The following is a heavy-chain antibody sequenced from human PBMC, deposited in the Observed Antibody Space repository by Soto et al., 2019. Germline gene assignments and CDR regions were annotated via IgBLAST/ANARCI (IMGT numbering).Heavy chain of an antibody. CDR2: INPNSGGT. Sequence: ASVKVSCKASGFTFTNSAIQWVRQARGQGLEWMGWINPNSGGTNYAQKFQGWVTMTRDTSISTAYMELSRLRSDDTAVYYCARGNLLGNWFDPWGQGTLVTVSS. CDR3: ARGNLLGNWFDP. J-gene: IGHJ5*02. V-gene: IGHV1-2*04. CDR1: GFTFTNSA.